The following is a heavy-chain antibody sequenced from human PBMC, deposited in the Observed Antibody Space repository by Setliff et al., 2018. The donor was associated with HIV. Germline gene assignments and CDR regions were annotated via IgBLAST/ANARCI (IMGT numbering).Heavy chain of an antibody. CDR3: ARLPLRSGSPLDY. J-gene: IGHJ4*02. D-gene: IGHD1-26*01. CDR1: GGSISSGGYY. CDR2: IYYSGST. Sequence: SETLSLTCTVSGGSISSGGYYWSWIRQHPGKGLEWIGYIYYSGSTYYNPSLKSRLTISIDTSKNQFSLKLSSVTAADTAVDYCARLPLRSGSPLDYWGQGTLVTVSS. V-gene: IGHV4-31*02.